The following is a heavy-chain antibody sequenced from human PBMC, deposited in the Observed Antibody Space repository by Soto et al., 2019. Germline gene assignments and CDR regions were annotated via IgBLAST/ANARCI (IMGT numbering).Heavy chain of an antibody. CDR3: EKNSGWFTA. CDR2: IDGTSTFS. J-gene: IGHJ5*02. D-gene: IGHD6-19*01. V-gene: IGHV3-23*05. Sequence: PVGSLRLSCVASGFTFSNNDMTWVRQAPGKGLEWVSTIDGTSTFSNYADSVEGRFTISRDNSRNTVYLQMNSLRADDTAVYYCEKNSGWFTAWGQGTLVTVSS. CDR1: GFTFSNND.